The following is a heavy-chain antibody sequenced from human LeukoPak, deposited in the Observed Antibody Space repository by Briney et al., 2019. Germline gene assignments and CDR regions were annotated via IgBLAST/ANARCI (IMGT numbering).Heavy chain of an antibody. V-gene: IGHV4-30-4*01. D-gene: IGHD3-3*01. CDR2: IYYSGST. CDR1: GGAISSGDYY. Sequence: PSETLSLTCTVSGGAISSGDYYWGWIRQPPGKGLEWIGYIYYSGSTYYNPSLKSRVTISVDTSKNQFSLKLSSVTAADTAVYYCASHPIFGVAPTDYWGQGTLVTVSS. CDR3: ASHPIFGVAPTDY. J-gene: IGHJ4*02.